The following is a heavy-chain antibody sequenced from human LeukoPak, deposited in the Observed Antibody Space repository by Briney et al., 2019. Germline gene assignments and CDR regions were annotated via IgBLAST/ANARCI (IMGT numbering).Heavy chain of an antibody. V-gene: IGHV3-23*01. J-gene: IGHJ5*02. CDR1: GFTFSSYA. CDR3: AKVAGRGYCSSTSCSSRWFDP. Sequence: GGSLRLSCAASGFTFSSYAMSWVRQAPGKGLEWVSAISGSGGSTYYADSVKGRFTISRDNSKNTLYLQMNSLRAEDTAVYYCAKVAGRGYCSSTSCSSRWFDPWGQGTLVTGSS. D-gene: IGHD2-2*01. CDR2: ISGSGGST.